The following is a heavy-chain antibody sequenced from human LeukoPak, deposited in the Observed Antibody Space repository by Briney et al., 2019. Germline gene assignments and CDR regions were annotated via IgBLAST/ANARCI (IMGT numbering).Heavy chain of an antibody. V-gene: IGHV1-2*02. D-gene: IGHD3-10*01. Sequence: ASVKVSCKASGYTFTGFCIHWVRQAPGQGLEWMGWLNPNSGGTNYAQNFQGRVTITRDTSISTGYMELSRLRSDDTAVYYCARDLDNYSGSGSYYNGDPLFQHWGQGTLVTVSS. CDR2: LNPNSGGT. CDR1: GYTFTGFC. J-gene: IGHJ1*01. CDR3: ARDLDNYSGSGSYYNGDPLFQH.